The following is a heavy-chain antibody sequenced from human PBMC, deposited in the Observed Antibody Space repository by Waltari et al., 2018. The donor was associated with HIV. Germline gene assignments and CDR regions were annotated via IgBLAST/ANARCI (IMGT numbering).Heavy chain of an antibody. CDR3: ARTDTHF. CDR2: IIPNVGTT. CDR1: GGTFGNYG. J-gene: IGHJ4*02. V-gene: IGHV1-69*12. Sequence: QVPLVQSGAEMKTPGSSVKVSCKASGGTFGNYGINWVRQAPGQGLEWMGGIIPNVGTTNLAQKYQGRVTISADEFTSTVYMELSSLRSEDTAVYHCARTDTHFWGQGTLVTVSS.